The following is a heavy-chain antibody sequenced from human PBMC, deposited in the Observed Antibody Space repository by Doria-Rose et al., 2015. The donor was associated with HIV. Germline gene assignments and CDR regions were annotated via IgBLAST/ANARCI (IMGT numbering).Heavy chain of an antibody. D-gene: IGHD6-13*01. CDR1: GVSLSSPGMG. J-gene: IGHJ4*02. Sequence: QITLKESGPVLAKPTETLTLTCTVSGVSLSSPGMGVSWIRQPPGKALEWLANNVSDDERSYKTSLKSKLTISRGTSKSQVVLTMTDMDPVDTATYYCARIKSSRWYHKYYFDFWGQGTLVIVSA. CDR3: ARIKSSRWYHKYYFDF. V-gene: IGHV2-26*01. CDR2: NVSDDER.